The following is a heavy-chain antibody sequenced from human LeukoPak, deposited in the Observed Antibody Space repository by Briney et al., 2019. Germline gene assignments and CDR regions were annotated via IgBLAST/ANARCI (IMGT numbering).Heavy chain of an antibody. Sequence: ASVKVSCKASGYTFTDYYIHWVRQAPGQGLKGLGWISAYNGNTNYAQKLQGRVTMTTDTSTSTAYMELRSLRSDDTAVYYCARRYYYDSSGYDFDYWGQGTLVTVSS. CDR2: ISAYNGNT. CDR1: GYTFTDYY. J-gene: IGHJ4*02. CDR3: ARRYYYDSSGYDFDY. D-gene: IGHD3-22*01. V-gene: IGHV1-18*04.